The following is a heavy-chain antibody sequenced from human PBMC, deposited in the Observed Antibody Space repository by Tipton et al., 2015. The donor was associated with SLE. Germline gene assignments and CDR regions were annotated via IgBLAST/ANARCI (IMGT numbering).Heavy chain of an antibody. J-gene: IGHJ3*02. CDR1: GFTFSSYS. CDR2: ISSSSSYI. V-gene: IGHV3-21*01. CDR3: ARSMVGRGYSYGPIAFDI. Sequence: SLRLSCAASGFTFSSYSMNWVRQAPGKGLEWVSSISSSSSYIYYADSVKGRFTISRDNAKNSLYLQMNSLRAEDTAVYYCARSMVGRGYSYGPIAFDIWGQGTMVTVSS. D-gene: IGHD5-18*01.